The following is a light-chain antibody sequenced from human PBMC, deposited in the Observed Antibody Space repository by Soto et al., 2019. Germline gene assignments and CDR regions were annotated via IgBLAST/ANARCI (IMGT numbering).Light chain of an antibody. CDR1: QSVSID. J-gene: IGKJ1*01. CDR2: GAS. CDR3: QQYGSSPWT. V-gene: IGKV3-20*01. Sequence: EIVMTQSPATLSVSPGETATLSSRASQSVSIDLAWYQQTPGQAPRLLIYGASSRATGIPDRFSGSGSGTDFTLTISRLEPEDFAVYYCQQYGSSPWTFGQGTKVDI.